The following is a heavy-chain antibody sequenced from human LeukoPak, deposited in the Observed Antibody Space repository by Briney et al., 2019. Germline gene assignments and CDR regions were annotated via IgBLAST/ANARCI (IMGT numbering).Heavy chain of an antibody. CDR2: IYYSGST. CDR1: GGSISSYY. CDR3: ARDHSYYDFWSGYSDY. D-gene: IGHD3-3*01. V-gene: IGHV4-59*12. J-gene: IGHJ4*02. Sequence: SETLSLTCTVSGGSISSYYWSWIRQPPGKGLEWIGYIYYSGSTNYNPSLKSRVTMSVDTSKNQFSLKLSSVTAADTAVYYCARDHSYYDFWSGYSDYWGQGTLVTVSS.